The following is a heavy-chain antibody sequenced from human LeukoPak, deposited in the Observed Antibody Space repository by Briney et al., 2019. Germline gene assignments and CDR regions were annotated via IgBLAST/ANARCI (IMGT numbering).Heavy chain of an antibody. CDR1: GFTFSDYG. V-gene: IGHV3-30*18. D-gene: IGHD3-22*01. J-gene: IGHJ3*02. CDR3: AKDRYSSGYFLDAFDI. Sequence: PGGSLRLSCAASGFTFSDYGIHWVRQPPGKGPEWVAVISYDGSNKYYADSVKGRFTISRDNSKNTLYLQMNSLRAEDTAVYYCAKDRYSSGYFLDAFDIWGQGTMVTVSS. CDR2: ISYDGSNK.